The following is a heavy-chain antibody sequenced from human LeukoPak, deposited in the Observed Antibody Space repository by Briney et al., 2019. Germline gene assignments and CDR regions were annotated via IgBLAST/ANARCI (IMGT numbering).Heavy chain of an antibody. J-gene: IGHJ4*02. CDR1: GFTFSSYA. CDR2: ISGSGGST. CDR3: AKDRWGTMVRGVIFDY. Sequence: GGSLRLSCAASGFTFSSYAMSWVRQAPGKGLEWVSAISGSGGSTYYADSVKGRFTISRDNSKNTLYLQMNSLRAEDTAVYYCAKDRWGTMVRGVIFDYWGQGTLVTVSS. V-gene: IGHV3-23*01. D-gene: IGHD3-10*01.